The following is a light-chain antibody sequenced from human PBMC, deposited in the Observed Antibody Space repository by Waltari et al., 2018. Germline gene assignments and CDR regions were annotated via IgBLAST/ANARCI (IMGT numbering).Light chain of an antibody. CDR2: KAS. V-gene: IGKV1-5*03. J-gene: IGKJ1*01. CDR3: QQYNRYST. Sequence: DIQLTQSPFTLSASVGDRVTITCRASQSISSYLAWYQQKPGKAPKLLISKASTLGSGVPARFSGSGSGTEFTFTISSLQPDDFATYYCQQYNRYSTFGQGTKVEIK. CDR1: QSISSY.